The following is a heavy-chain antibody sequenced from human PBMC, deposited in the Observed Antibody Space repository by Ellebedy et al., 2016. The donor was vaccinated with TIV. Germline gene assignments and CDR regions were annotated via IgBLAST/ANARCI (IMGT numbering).Heavy chain of an antibody. Sequence: SGPTLVXPTQTLTLTCTFSGFSLSTSGMCVSWIRQPPGKALEWLALIDWDDDKYYSTSLKTRLTISKDTSKNQVVLTMTNMDPVDTATYYCARGLRFLEWDGLDYWGQGTLVTVSS. CDR1: GFSLSTSGMC. CDR2: IDWDDDK. V-gene: IGHV2-70*01. D-gene: IGHD3-3*01. CDR3: ARGLRFLEWDGLDY. J-gene: IGHJ4*02.